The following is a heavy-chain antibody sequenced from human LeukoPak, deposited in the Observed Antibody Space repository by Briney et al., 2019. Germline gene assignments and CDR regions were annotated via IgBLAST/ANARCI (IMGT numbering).Heavy chain of an antibody. D-gene: IGHD2-15*01. Sequence: PGGSLRLSCAASGFTFTSYSMNWVRQAPGKGLEWVSSIRSSSTYIYYADSVTGRFTISRDNAKNSLFLQMYSLRAEDTAVYYCARAGYCSGGNCYLDYWGQGTLVTASS. V-gene: IGHV3-21*06. CDR2: IRSSSTYI. CDR1: GFTFTSYS. CDR3: ARAGYCSGGNCYLDY. J-gene: IGHJ4*03.